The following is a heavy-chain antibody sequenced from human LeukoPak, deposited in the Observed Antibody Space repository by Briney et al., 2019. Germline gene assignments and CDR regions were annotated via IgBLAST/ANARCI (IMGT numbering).Heavy chain of an antibody. V-gene: IGHV3-23*01. CDR1: GFTFNNYA. J-gene: IGHJ4*02. D-gene: IGHD2-2*01. CDR3: AKIPKGGYFDY. CDR2: ISPSGDST. Sequence: GGSLRLSCAASGFTFNNYAMNWVRQAPGKGLEWVSHISPSGDSTYYADSVKGRFTISRDSSKNTLSPQMNSLRAEDTAVYYCAKIPKGGYFDYWGQGTLVTVSS.